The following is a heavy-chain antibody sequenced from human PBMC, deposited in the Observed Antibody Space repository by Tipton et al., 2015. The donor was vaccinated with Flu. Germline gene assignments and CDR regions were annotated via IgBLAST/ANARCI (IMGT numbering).Heavy chain of an antibody. CDR1: GGSISTSY. CDR3: ARDLRGYSGYTGGDAVDM. D-gene: IGHD5-12*01. J-gene: IGHJ3*02. Sequence: TLSLTCTVSGGSISTSYWSWIRQPAGKGLEWIGRISTSGSTNYNASLESRVTLSRDTSKNHISLRLTSATAADTALYYCARDLRGYSGYTGGDAVDMWG. V-gene: IGHV4-4*07. CDR2: ISTSGST.